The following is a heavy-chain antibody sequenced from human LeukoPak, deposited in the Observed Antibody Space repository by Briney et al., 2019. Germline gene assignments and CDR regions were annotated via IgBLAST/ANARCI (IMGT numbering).Heavy chain of an antibody. D-gene: IGHD3-22*01. CDR2: IYPGNADA. Sequence: GESLKIACKASGYSLINHWIGWVRQMPGKGLDWMGIIYPGNADATYSPSFQGQVTISADKSTTTVYLQWSSLKASDTAMYYCARQGSYDNSGYSFDYWGQGTLVTVSS. J-gene: IGHJ4*02. CDR1: GYSLINHW. CDR3: ARQGSYDNSGYSFDY. V-gene: IGHV5-51*01.